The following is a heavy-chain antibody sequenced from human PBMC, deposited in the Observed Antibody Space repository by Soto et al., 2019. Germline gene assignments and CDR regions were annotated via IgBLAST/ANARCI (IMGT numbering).Heavy chain of an antibody. V-gene: IGHV4-59*08. Sequence: SETLSLTCTVSGGSISSYYWSWIRQPPGKGLEWIGYIYYSGSTNYNPSLKSRVTISVDTSKNQFSLKLSSVTAADTAVYYCARHHGYNWWGLDYWGQGTLVTVS. D-gene: IGHD5-12*01. J-gene: IGHJ4*02. CDR2: IYYSGST. CDR3: ARHHGYNWWGLDY. CDR1: GGSISSYY.